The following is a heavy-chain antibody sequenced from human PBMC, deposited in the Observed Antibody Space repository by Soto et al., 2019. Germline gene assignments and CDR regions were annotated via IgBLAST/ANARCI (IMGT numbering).Heavy chain of an antibody. CDR2: IFPSDSDT. J-gene: IGHJ5*02. V-gene: IGHV5-51*01. CDR3: ARKDKSGYFNWFDP. D-gene: IGHD3-22*01. CDR1: GYRFTSYW. Sequence: GESLKISCRTSGYRFTSYWIAWVRQMPGRGLEWMGIIFPSDSDTRYSPSFQGQVTISADRSTSTVFLQWASLKASDTAVYFCARKDKSGYFNWFDPWGQGTLVTVSS.